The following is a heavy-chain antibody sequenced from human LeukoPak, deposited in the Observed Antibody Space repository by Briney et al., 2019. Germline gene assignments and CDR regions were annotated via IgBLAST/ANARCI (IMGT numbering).Heavy chain of an antibody. CDR3: TRTKDGYFQN. Sequence: SQTLSLTCAISGDSVSTASNAWYWIRQSPSRGLEWLGRTYYNSKWYTDYAVSVSGRITINPDTSKNQFSLQLNSVTPEDTAVYYCTRTKDGYFQNWGQGTLVSVSS. J-gene: IGHJ1*01. V-gene: IGHV6-1*01. CDR1: GDSVSTASNA. CDR2: TYYNSKWYT.